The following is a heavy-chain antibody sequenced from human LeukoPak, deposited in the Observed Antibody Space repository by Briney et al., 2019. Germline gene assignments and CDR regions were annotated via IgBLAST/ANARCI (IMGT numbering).Heavy chain of an antibody. J-gene: IGHJ3*02. D-gene: IGHD3-22*01. CDR3: ASGVNYYDSSAYYAFDM. CDR1: GFTFSDYY. V-gene: IGHV3-11*06. CDR2: ISGSSTYT. Sequence: PGGSLRLSCASSGFTFSDYYMSWIRQAPGKGLEWVSHISGSSTYTNYADSVKGRFTISRDNSKNTLYLQMNSLRAKDTAVYYCASGVNYYDSSAYYAFDMWGQGTMVTVSS.